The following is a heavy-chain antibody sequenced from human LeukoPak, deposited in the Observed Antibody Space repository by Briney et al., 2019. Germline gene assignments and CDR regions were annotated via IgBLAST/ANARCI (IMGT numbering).Heavy chain of an antibody. Sequence: PSETLSLTCTVSGGSISSSSYYWGWIRQPPGKGLEWIGSIYYSRSTYYNPSLKSRVTISVDTSKNQFSLKLSSVTAADTAVYYCASQTYYYGSGSYYQVDYWGQGTLVTVSS. CDR3: ASQTYYYGSGSYYQVDY. D-gene: IGHD3-10*01. V-gene: IGHV4-39*01. CDR2: IYYSRST. CDR1: GGSISSSSYY. J-gene: IGHJ4*02.